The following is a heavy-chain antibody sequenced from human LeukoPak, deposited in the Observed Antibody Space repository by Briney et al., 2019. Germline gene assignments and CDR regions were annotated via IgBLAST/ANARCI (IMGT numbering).Heavy chain of an antibody. V-gene: IGHV4-30-2*01. CDR1: GGSISSGGYY. CDR2: INHSGST. D-gene: IGHD7-27*01. Sequence: SQTLSLTCTVSGGSISSGGYYWSWIRQPPGKGLEWIGEINHSGSTNYNPSLKSRVTISVDTSKNQFSLKLSSVTAADTAVYYCARGFGWGGPDYWGQGTLVTVSS. J-gene: IGHJ4*02. CDR3: ARGFGWGGPDY.